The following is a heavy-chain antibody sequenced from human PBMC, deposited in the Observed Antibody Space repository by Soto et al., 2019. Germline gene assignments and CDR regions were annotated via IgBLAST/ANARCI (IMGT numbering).Heavy chain of an antibody. J-gene: IGHJ6*02. CDR2: IYYSGST. CDR3: ARDTPVYDSRYYYGMDV. CDR1: GGSISSGGYY. V-gene: IGHV4-31*03. Sequence: QVQLQESGPGLVKPSQTLSLTYTISGGSISSGGYYWSWIRQHPGKGLEWIGYIYYSGSTYYNPSLKSRVTISVDTSKNQFSLKLSSVTAADTAVYYCARDTPVYDSRYYYGMDVWGQGTTVTVSS. D-gene: IGHD3-22*01.